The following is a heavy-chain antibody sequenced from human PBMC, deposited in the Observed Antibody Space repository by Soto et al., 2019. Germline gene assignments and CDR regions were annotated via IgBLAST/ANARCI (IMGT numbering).Heavy chain of an antibody. D-gene: IGHD5-18*01. Sequence: SLRLSCAASGFTFSSYAMHWVRQAPGKGLEWVALISYDGSDKDYADSVKGRFTISRDNSRNTLFLQMNSLRAEDTAVYYCSHGYYQYFESWGQGTLVTVSS. CDR3: SHGYYQYFES. CDR1: GFTFSSYA. J-gene: IGHJ4*02. CDR2: ISYDGSDK. V-gene: IGHV3-30-3*01.